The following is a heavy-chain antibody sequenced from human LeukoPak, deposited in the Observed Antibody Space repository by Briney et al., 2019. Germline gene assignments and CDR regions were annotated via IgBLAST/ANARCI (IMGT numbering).Heavy chain of an antibody. Sequence: TSETLSLTCTVSGGSISSYYWSWIRQPAGKGLEWIGRIYSSGSTNYNPSLKSRVTMSVDTSKNQFSLKLSSVTDADTAVYYCARDRGYCSSIRCYYYFDYWGQGTLLTVSS. CDR1: GGSISSYY. V-gene: IGHV4-4*07. D-gene: IGHD2-2*01. J-gene: IGHJ4*02. CDR2: IYSSGST. CDR3: ARDRGYCSSIRCYYYFDY.